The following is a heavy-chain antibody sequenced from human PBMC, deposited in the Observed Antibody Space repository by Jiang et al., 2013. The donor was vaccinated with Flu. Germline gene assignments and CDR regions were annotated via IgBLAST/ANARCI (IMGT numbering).Heavy chain of an antibody. D-gene: IGHD1-26*01. J-gene: IGHJ4*02. CDR1: GASVNSGSYY. V-gene: IGHV4-61*01. CDR2: IYYSGST. CDR3: ARHSYIVGARFDY. Sequence: LVKPSETLSLTCSVSGASVNSGSYYWSWIRQPPGKGLEWIGYIYYSGSTNYNPSLKSRVTISVDTSKNQFSLKLSSVTAADTAVYYCARHSYIVGARFDYWGQGALVTVSS.